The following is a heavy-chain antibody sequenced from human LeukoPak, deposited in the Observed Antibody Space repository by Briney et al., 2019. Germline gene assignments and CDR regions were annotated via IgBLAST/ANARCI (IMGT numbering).Heavy chain of an antibody. Sequence: GGSLRLSCAASGFTFSSYAMHWVRQAPGKGLGWVAVISYDGSNKYYADSVKGRFTISRDNSKNTLYLQMNSLRAEDTAVYYCAREIGYCSGGSCSGAYYYYGMDVWGQGTTVTVSS. CDR2: ISYDGSNK. D-gene: IGHD2-15*01. CDR1: GFTFSSYA. J-gene: IGHJ6*02. CDR3: AREIGYCSGGSCSGAYYYYGMDV. V-gene: IGHV3-30*04.